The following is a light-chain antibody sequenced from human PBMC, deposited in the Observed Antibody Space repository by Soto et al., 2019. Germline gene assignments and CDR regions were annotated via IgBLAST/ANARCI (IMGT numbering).Light chain of an antibody. J-gene: IGLJ1*01. Sequence: QSALPQPRSVTGSPGQSVTISCTGPRIDVSASHYVSWYQQHPGKAPKLMIYDVSERPSGVPDRFSGSKSGNTASLTISGLQAEYEADYYCCSYAVTFYVFGTGTKLTVL. CDR2: DVS. CDR3: CSYAVTFYV. V-gene: IGLV2-11*01. CDR1: RIDVSASHY.